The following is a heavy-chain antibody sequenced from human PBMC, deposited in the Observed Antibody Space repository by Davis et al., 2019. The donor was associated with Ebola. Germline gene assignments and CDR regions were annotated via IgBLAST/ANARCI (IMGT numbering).Heavy chain of an antibody. Sequence: PGGSLRLSCTASGFTFGDYAMSWVRQAPGKGLEWVGFIRSKAYGGTTEYAASVKGRFTISRDDSKSIAYLQMNSLRAEDTAVYYCAKDVSILWWLDIWGQGTMVTVSS. CDR2: IRSKAYGGTT. V-gene: IGHV3-49*04. J-gene: IGHJ3*02. CDR3: AKDVSILWWLDI. CDR1: GFTFGDYA. D-gene: IGHD2-21*01.